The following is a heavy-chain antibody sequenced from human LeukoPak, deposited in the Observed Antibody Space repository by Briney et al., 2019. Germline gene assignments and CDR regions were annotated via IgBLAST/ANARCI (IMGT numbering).Heavy chain of an antibody. V-gene: IGHV3-21*01. CDR3: ACLVGATQDV. Sequence: GGSLRLSCAASGFTFSSYSMNWVRQAPGEGLEWVSSISSTSTYIYHADSVKGRFTISRDNAKNSLYLQMSSLRAEDTAVYYCACLVGATQDVWGKGTTVIVSS. CDR2: ISSTSTYI. J-gene: IGHJ6*04. CDR1: GFTFSSYS. D-gene: IGHD1-26*01.